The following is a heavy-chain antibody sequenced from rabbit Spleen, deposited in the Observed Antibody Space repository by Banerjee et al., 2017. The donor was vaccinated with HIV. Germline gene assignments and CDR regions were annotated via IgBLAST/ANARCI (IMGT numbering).Heavy chain of an antibody. D-gene: IGHD1-1*01. V-gene: IGHV1S45*01. J-gene: IGHJ4*01. CDR2: IYTGSDTS. CDR1: GFYFSSNYY. CDR3: ARAISGVDRVNL. Sequence: QEQLVESGGGLVQPEGSLTLTCTASGFYFSSNYYIYWVRQAPGKGLEWIGCIYTGSDTSWDASWAKGLFTITTSSSTTVTLKMTSLAVADTASYFGARAISGVDRVNLWGPGTLVTVS.